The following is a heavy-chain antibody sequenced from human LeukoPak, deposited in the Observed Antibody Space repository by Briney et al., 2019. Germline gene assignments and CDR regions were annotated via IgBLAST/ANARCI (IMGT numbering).Heavy chain of an antibody. V-gene: IGHV3-11*04. J-gene: IGHJ4*02. CDR2: ISSSGSTI. Sequence: GGSLRLSCAASGFTFSDYYMSWIPQAPGKGLEWVSYISSSGSTIYYADSVKGRFTISRDNAKNSLYLQMNSLRAEDTAVYYCARELDLYNWNYAGGYYFDYWGQGTLVTVSS. CDR1: GFTFSDYY. CDR3: ARELDLYNWNYAGGYYFDY. D-gene: IGHD1-7*01.